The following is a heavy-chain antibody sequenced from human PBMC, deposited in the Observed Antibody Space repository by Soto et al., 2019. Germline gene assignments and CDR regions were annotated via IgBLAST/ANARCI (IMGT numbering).Heavy chain of an antibody. CDR1: GGTFSSYA. J-gene: IGHJ6*02. CDR3: ACPRSSYYYYGMDV. V-gene: IGHV1-69*13. D-gene: IGHD6-6*01. Sequence: SVKVSCKASGGTFSSYAISWVRQAPGQGLEWMGGIIPIFGTANYAQKFQGRVTITADESTSTVYMELSSLRSEDTAVYYCACPRSSYYYYGMDVWGQGATVTVSS. CDR2: IIPIFGTA.